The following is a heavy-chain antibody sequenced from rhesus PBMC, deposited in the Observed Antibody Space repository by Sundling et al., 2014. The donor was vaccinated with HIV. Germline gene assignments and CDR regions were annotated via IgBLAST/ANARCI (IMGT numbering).Heavy chain of an antibody. CDR3: AREDLGISGTTIDFDF. D-gene: IGHD1-26*01. Sequence: QVQLRESGPGLVKPSETLSLTCAVSGGSITDNYYWTWIRQPPGKGLEWIGNIYGGNKTTYYNPSLKSRVTISKDTSKNQFSLKLTSVTAADTALYFCAREDLGISGTTIDFDFWGQGILVIVSS. J-gene: IGHJ4*01. CDR2: IYGGNKTT. V-gene: IGHV4S9*01. CDR1: GGSITDNYY.